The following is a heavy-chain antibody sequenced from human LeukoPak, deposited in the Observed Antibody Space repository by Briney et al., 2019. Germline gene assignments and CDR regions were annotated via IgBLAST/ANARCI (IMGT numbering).Heavy chain of an antibody. CDR3: ARATGCLSYFDL. CDR1: GFTFSTYQ. CDR2: ISNSDNTR. D-gene: IGHD3-9*01. J-gene: IGHJ2*01. V-gene: IGHV3-48*03. Sequence: GGSLRLSCAASGFTFSTYQMNWVRQAPGKGLEWVSYISNSDNTRYYTDSVKGRFTISRDNAKNSLYLQMNNLRAEDTGVYYCARATGCLSYFDLWGRGTLVTVSS.